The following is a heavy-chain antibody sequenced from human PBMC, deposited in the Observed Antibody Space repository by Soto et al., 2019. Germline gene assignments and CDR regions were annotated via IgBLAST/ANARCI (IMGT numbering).Heavy chain of an antibody. J-gene: IGHJ5*02. V-gene: IGHV4-59*01. CDR2: IYYSGST. CDR1: GGSISSYY. CDR3: ARRDRDSSGWEHHNWFDP. Sequence: PSETLSLTCTVSGGSISSYYWSWIRQPPGKGLEWIGYIYYSGSTNYNPSLKSRVTISVDTSKNQFSLKLSSVTAADTAVYYYARRDRDSSGWEHHNWFDPWGQGTLVTVSS. D-gene: IGHD6-19*01.